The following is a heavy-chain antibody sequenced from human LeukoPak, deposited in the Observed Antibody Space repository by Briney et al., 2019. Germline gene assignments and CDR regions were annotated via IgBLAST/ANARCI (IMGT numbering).Heavy chain of an antibody. Sequence: SETLSLTCTVSGGSISSSSYYWGWIRQPPGKGLEWIGSIYYSGSTYYNPSLKSRVTISVDTSKNQFSLKLSSVTAADTAVYYCAKEGNDPPLYYYYYYMDVWGKGTTVTVSS. V-gene: IGHV4-39*07. CDR1: GGSISSSSYY. CDR2: IYYSGST. D-gene: IGHD1-1*01. CDR3: AKEGNDPPLYYYYYYMDV. J-gene: IGHJ6*03.